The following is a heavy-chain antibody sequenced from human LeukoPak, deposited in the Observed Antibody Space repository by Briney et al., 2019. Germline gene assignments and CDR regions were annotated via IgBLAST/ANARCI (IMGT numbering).Heavy chain of an antibody. V-gene: IGHV3-21*01. D-gene: IGHD1-1*01. CDR1: GFTFITSP. CDR3: TRDAVQYLSVGHYDY. Sequence: KAGGSLRLSCAASGFTFITSPMNWVRQVPGMGLEWVSSIDYDSSHIYYAASVRGRFTISIDNARDSVYLQMDSLRVEDTAVYYCTRDAVQYLSVGHYDYWGQGTLVAVSS. CDR2: IDYDSSHI. J-gene: IGHJ4*02.